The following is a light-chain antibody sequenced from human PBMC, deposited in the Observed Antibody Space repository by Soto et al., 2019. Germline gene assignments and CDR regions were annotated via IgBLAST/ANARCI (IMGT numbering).Light chain of an antibody. J-gene: IGLJ1*01. CDR2: GVN. CDR1: SSDVGSYNL. Sequence: QSALTQPASVSGSPGQSITISCTGTSSDVGSYNLVSWYQQHPGKAPKLMIYGVNKRPSGVSNRFSGSKSGNTASLTISGLQAEDEADYYSCSYAGISTFYVFGTGTKLTVL. CDR3: CSYAGISTFYV. V-gene: IGLV2-23*02.